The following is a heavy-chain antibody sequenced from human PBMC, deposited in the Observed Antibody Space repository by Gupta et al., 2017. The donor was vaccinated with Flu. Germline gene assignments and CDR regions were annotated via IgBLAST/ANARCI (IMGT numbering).Heavy chain of an antibody. CDR1: GFTFNTYW. CDR2: INQDGSQK. J-gene: IGHJ5*02. D-gene: IGHD3-10*01. Sequence: EVQLVESGGGLVQPGGSLRLSCAASGFTFNTYWMAWVRQAPGKGLEWVANINQDGSQKYYMDSAKGRFTIARDNAKNSLFLQMNSLRAEDAAVYYCARDLSMVRGVIPDNWFDPWGQGTLVTVSS. V-gene: IGHV3-7*01. CDR3: ARDLSMVRGVIPDNWFDP.